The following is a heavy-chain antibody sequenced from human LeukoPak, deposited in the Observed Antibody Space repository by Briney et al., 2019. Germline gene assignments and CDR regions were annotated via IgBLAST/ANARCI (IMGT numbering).Heavy chain of an antibody. D-gene: IGHD2-8*01. J-gene: IGHJ3*02. CDR3: ARENGVTAFDI. CDR2: INPSAGST. CDR1: GYTFTSYG. V-gene: IGHV1-46*01. Sequence: ASVKVSCKASGYTFTSYGISWVRQAPGQGLEWMGIINPSAGSTGYAQKFQGRVTMTRDMSTSTVYMELSSLRSEDTAVYYCARENGVTAFDIWGQGTMVTVSS.